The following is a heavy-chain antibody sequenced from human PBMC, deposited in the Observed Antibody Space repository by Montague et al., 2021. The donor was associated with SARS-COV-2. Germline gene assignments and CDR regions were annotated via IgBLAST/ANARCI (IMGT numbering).Heavy chain of an antibody. CDR3: ARRSLGYCSGGSCYSAFDP. J-gene: IGHJ5*02. V-gene: IGHV4-59*01. CDR1: GGSISSYY. CDR2: IYYSGST. D-gene: IGHD2-15*01. Sequence: SETLSLTRTASGGSISSYYWSWIRQPPGKGLEWIGYIYYSGSTNXNPSLKSRVTISVDTSKNQFSLKLSSVTAADTAVYYCARRSLGYCSGGSCYSAFDPWGQGTLVTVSS.